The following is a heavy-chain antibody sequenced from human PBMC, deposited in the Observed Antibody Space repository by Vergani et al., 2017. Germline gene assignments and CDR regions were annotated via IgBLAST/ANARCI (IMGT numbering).Heavy chain of an antibody. Sequence: VQLVESGGGLVQPGGSLRLSCAASGFTVSSNYMSWVRQAPGKGLEWVSAISGSGGSTYYADSVKGRFTISRDNSKNTLYLQMNSLRADDTAVYYCAKGRIAVAVSLALDYWGQGTLVTVSS. CDR2: ISGSGGST. V-gene: IGHV3-23*04. CDR1: GFTVSSNY. J-gene: IGHJ4*02. D-gene: IGHD6-19*01. CDR3: AKGRIAVAVSLALDY.